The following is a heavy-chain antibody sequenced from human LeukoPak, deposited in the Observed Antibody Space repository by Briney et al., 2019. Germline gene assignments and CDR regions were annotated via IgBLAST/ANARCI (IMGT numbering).Heavy chain of an antibody. J-gene: IGHJ4*02. D-gene: IGHD3-10*01. V-gene: IGHV4-4*07. CDR1: GAPIGSFY. CDR3: AREAVDYGSGSHDY. Sequence: SETLSLTCTVSGAPIGSFYWSWIRQPAGRGLEWIGRAHSSGSTNYIPSMKSRVSMSVDTSKNQLSLKLNTVTAADTAMYYCAREAVDYGSGSHDYWGQGILVTVSS. CDR2: AHSSGST.